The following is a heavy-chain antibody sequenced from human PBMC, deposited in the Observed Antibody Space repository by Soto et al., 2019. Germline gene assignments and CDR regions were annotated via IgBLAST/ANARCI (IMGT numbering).Heavy chain of an antibody. D-gene: IGHD6-13*01. CDR3: AKDGGGGQHIAAAGTYVWYYFDY. V-gene: IGHV3-30*18. Sequence: QVQLVESRGGVVQPGRSLRLSCAASGFTFSSYGMHWVRQAPGRGLEWVAVISYDGSNKYYADSVKGRFTISRDNSKNTLYLQMNSLRAEDTAVYYCAKDGGGGQHIAAAGTYVWYYFDYWGQGTLVTVSS. CDR2: ISYDGSNK. CDR1: GFTFSSYG. J-gene: IGHJ4*02.